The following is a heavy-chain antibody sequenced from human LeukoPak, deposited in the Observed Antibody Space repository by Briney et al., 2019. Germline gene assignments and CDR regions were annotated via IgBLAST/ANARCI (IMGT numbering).Heavy chain of an antibody. V-gene: IGHV1-8*01. CDR3: ARDLGSGRGFDY. Sequence: ASVKVSCKASGYTFTSYDINWVRQATGQGLEWMGWMNPNSGNTGYAQKFQGRVTMTRNTSISTAYMELSSLRSEDTAVYYCARDLGSGRGFDYWGQGTLVTVSS. CDR2: MNPNSGNT. J-gene: IGHJ4*02. CDR1: GYTFTSYD. D-gene: IGHD6-19*01.